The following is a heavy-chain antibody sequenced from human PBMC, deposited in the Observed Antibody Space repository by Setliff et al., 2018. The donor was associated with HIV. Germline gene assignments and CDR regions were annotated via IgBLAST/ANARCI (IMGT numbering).Heavy chain of an antibody. D-gene: IGHD6-19*01. CDR1: GFTFSSYA. Sequence: PGGSLRLSCAASGFTFSSYAMSWVRQAPERGLEWVSAISGSGGNTYYADSVKGRFTISRDNSKNPLYLQMNSLRAEDTAVYYCAKEVLEIAVAASWGQGTLVTVSS. J-gene: IGHJ4*02. CDR3: AKEVLEIAVAAS. CDR2: ISGSGGNT. V-gene: IGHV3-23*01.